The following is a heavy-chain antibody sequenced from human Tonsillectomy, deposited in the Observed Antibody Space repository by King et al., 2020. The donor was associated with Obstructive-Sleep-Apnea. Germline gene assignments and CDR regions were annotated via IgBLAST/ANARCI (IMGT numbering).Heavy chain of an antibody. Sequence: QVQLQQWGAGLLKPSETLSSTCAVYVGFLCGYYWSWFRQPTRKGLEWIGEITHSGSTNYNTSLKSGVTMSLDTSKTQFSLELSSVTAADTAVYYCARGGWGSSWPFDYWGQGTLVTVSS. D-gene: IGHD6-13*01. CDR1: VGFLCGYY. CDR2: ITHSGST. J-gene: IGHJ4*02. V-gene: IGHV4-34*01. CDR3: ARGGWGSSWPFDY.